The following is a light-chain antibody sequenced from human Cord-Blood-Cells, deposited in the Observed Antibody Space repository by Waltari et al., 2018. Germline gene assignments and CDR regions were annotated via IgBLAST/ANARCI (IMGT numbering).Light chain of an antibody. Sequence: EMVLTQSPATLSLSPGERATLPCRASQSVSSYLAWYQQKPGQAPRLLIYDASNRATGIPARFSGSGSGTDFTLTISSLEPEDFAVYYCQQRSNWPTFGPGTKVDIK. J-gene: IGKJ3*01. CDR2: DAS. V-gene: IGKV3-11*01. CDR3: QQRSNWPT. CDR1: QSVSSY.